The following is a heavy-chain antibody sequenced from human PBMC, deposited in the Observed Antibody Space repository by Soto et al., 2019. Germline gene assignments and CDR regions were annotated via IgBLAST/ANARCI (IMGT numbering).Heavy chain of an antibody. D-gene: IGHD2-2*01. CDR2: IGTDGNT. CDR1: GFTFNSYA. CDR3: VRKYPGTRPFDY. J-gene: IGHJ4*01. Sequence: GGSLILSCAASGFTFNSYAMNWVRQAPGRGLAWVSAIGTDGNTYYANSVKGRFTISRDNSRTTLYLQMNSLRVEDTALYYCVRKYPGTRPFDYWGQGTLVTVSS. V-gene: IGHV3-23*01.